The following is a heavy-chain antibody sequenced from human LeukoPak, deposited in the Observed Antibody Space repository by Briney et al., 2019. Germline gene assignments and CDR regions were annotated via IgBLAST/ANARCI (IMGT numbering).Heavy chain of an antibody. Sequence: GGSLRLSCAASGFTFDDYAMHWFRQAPGKGLEWVSGISWNSGSIGYADSVKGRFTISRDNAKNSLYLQMSSLRAEDTALYYCAKDIARNIAVAGPDYWGQGTLVTVSS. V-gene: IGHV3-9*01. CDR1: GFTFDDYA. D-gene: IGHD6-19*01. CDR2: ISWNSGSI. CDR3: AKDIARNIAVAGPDY. J-gene: IGHJ4*02.